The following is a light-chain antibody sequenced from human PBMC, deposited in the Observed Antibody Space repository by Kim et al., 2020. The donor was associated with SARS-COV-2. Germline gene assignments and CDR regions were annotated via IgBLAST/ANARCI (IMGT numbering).Light chain of an antibody. V-gene: IGKV3-20*01. CDR1: PSLSTNY. J-gene: IGKJ2*01. Sequence: SLSPGERATLSCRASPSLSTNYIAWYQQKPGQAPRLLIYGASSRATGIPDRFSGSGAGTDFTLTISRLGPEDFAVYYCQEYSSRSTFGQGTKLEI. CDR3: QEYSSRST. CDR2: GAS.